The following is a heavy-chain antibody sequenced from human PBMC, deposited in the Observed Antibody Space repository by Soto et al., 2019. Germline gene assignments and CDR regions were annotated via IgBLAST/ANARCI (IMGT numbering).Heavy chain of an antibody. CDR1: VGSISSGDYF. J-gene: IGHJ4*02. D-gene: IGHD4-17*01. CDR2: IYNSEFT. V-gene: IGHV4-30-4*01. Sequence: SETLSLTCTLSVGSISSGDYFWSWVRQPPWKGLEWIGYIYNSEFTYYNPSLKSRITILVDTSKNQFSLKLSSVTAADTAVYYSARAREGDYDGNRGFEYWGQATLVIVSS. CDR3: ARAREGDYDGNRGFEY.